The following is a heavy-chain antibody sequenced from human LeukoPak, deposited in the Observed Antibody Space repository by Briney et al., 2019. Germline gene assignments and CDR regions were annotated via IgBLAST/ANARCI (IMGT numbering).Heavy chain of an antibody. CDR2: INSHGSST. J-gene: IGHJ4*02. V-gene: IGHV3-74*01. D-gene: IGHD5-18*01. CDR3: ARGGGYSYDYFDY. Sequence: PGGSLRLSCAASGFTFSSYWMHWVRQAPGKGLVWVSRINSHGSSTTYADSVKGRFTISRDNAKNTLYLQMNSLRADDTAAYYCARGGGYSYDYFDYWGQGTLVTVSS. CDR1: GFTFSSYW.